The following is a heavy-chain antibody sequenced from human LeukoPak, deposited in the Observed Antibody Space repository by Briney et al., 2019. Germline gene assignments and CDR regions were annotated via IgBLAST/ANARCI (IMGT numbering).Heavy chain of an antibody. CDR2: IIPILGIA. D-gene: IGHD6-13*01. V-gene: IGHV1-69*04. CDR3: ASSPRIAAPAAFDI. CDR1: GGTFSSYA. Sequence: GASVKVSCKAPGGTFSSYAISWVRQAPGQGLEWMGRIIPILGIANYAQKFQGRVTITADKSTSTAYMELSSLRSEDTAVYYCASSPRIAAPAAFDIWGQGTMVTVSS. J-gene: IGHJ3*02.